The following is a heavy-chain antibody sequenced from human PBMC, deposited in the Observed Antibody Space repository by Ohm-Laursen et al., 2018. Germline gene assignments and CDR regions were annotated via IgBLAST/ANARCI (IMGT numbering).Heavy chain of an antibody. J-gene: IGHJ4*02. CDR3: AREGGAGYTSSYFDS. V-gene: IGHV3-30*03. CDR1: GFTFRNYG. D-gene: IGHD3-16*02. CDR2: ISYDGSAK. Sequence: SLRLSCAASGFTFRNYGMQWVRQAPGKGLEWVAVISYDGSAKLYTDSVKGRFAISRDDSKDTLFLQMNSLRLEDTALYYCAREGGAGYTSSYFDSWGQGTPVTVSS.